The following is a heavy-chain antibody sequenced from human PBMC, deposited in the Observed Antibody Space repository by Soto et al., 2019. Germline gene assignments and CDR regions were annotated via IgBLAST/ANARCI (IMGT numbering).Heavy chain of an antibody. Sequence: SETLSLTCTVSGGSISSSSYYWGWIRQPPGKGLEWIGSIYYSGSTYYNPSLKSRVTISVDTSKNQFSLKLSSVTAADTAVYYCASPGYSYGYAFDYWGQGTLVTVSS. J-gene: IGHJ4*02. V-gene: IGHV4-39*01. CDR2: IYYSGST. CDR3: ASPGYSYGYAFDY. D-gene: IGHD5-18*01. CDR1: GGSISSSSYY.